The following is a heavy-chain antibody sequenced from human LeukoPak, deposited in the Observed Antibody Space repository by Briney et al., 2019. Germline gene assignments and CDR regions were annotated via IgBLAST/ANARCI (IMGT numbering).Heavy chain of an antibody. D-gene: IGHD3-22*01. CDR2: INHSGST. V-gene: IGHV4-34*01. Sequence: SETLSLTCAVYGGSFSGYYWSWIRQPPGKGLEWIGEINHSGSTNYNPSLKSRATISVGTSKNQFSLKLSSVTAADTAVYYCARSGFGMIVRRAPDYWGQGTLVTVSS. CDR1: GGSFSGYY. CDR3: ARSGFGMIVRRAPDY. J-gene: IGHJ4*02.